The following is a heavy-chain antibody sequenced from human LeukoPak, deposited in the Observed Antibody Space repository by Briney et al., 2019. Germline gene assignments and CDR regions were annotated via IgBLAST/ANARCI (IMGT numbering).Heavy chain of an antibody. Sequence: PGRSLRLSCAASGFTFSSYGMHWVRQAPGKGPEWVAVIWYDGSNKYHADSVKGRFTISRDNSKNTLYLQMNSLRAEDTAVYYCARDERDIVVVPAATGFDYWGQGTLVTVSS. V-gene: IGHV3-33*01. J-gene: IGHJ4*02. CDR2: IWYDGSNK. D-gene: IGHD2-2*01. CDR3: ARDERDIVVVPAATGFDY. CDR1: GFTFSSYG.